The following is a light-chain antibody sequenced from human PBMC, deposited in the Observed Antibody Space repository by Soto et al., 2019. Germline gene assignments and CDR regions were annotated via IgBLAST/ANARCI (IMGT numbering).Light chain of an antibody. V-gene: IGLV1-47*01. CDR1: SSNIGTNF. CDR2: RNN. J-gene: IGLJ2*01. CDR3: AAWDDNLSALV. Sequence: QAVVTQPPSASGTPGQRVTISCSGGSSNIGTNFVSWYQLLPGTAPKLLIFRNNQLPSGFPDRFSGSRSGTSAPLAISGLRSEDEADSFCAAWDDNLSALVFGGGTQLTVL.